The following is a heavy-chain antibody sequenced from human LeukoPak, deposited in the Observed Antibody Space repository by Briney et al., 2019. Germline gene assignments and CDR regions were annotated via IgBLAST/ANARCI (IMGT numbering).Heavy chain of an antibody. CDR3: ARSIAARRGYYYNMDV. V-gene: IGHV3-23*01. Sequence: GGSLRLSCAASGFTFSSYAMSWVRQAPGKGLEWVSAISGSGGSTYYADSVKGRFTISRDNSKNTLYLQMNSLRAEDTAVYYCARSIAARRGYYYNMDVWGQGTTVTVSS. CDR1: GFTFSSYA. D-gene: IGHD6-6*01. J-gene: IGHJ6*02. CDR2: ISGSGGST.